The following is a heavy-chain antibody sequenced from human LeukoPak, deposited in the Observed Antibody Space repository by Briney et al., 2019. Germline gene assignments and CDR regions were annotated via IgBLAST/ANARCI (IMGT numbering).Heavy chain of an antibody. CDR1: GYTFTSYG. J-gene: IGHJ4*02. V-gene: IGHV1-18*01. CDR3: ARKSTAHDY. CDR2: ITTHNGNT. Sequence: GASVKVSCKASGYTFTSYGISWVRQAPGQGLQWMGRITTHNGNTKYAQRFQGRVSMTTHTITTTAYMELRSLRSDDTAVYYCARKSTAHDYWGLGTLVTVSS. D-gene: IGHD5-18*01.